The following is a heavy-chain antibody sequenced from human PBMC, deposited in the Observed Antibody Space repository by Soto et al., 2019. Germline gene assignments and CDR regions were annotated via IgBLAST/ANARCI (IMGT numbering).Heavy chain of an antibody. V-gene: IGHV4-59*01. CDR3: ASSESPAAGTYYFDY. CDR1: GGSTSSYY. CDR2: IYYSRST. J-gene: IGHJ4*02. Sequence: PSETLSLTCTVSGGSTSSYYWNWILQPPGKGLEWIGYIYYSRSTNYNPSLKSRVTISVDTSKNQFSLQLSSVTAADTAVYYCASSESPAAGTYYFDYWGQGTLVTVS. D-gene: IGHD6-13*01.